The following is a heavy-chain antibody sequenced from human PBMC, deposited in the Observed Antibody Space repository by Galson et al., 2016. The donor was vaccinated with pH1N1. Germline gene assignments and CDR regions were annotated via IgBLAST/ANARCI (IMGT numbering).Heavy chain of an antibody. J-gene: IGHJ3*02. V-gene: IGHV3-7*03. D-gene: IGHD3-16*01. Sequence: SLRLSCAASGLVYSDYWMTWVRQAPGKGLEWVGNINQHGSKINYGDSVKGRFTISRDNAKNSLFLQMTSLRADDSAVYYCAGDRTYSESNTYYDLFDIWGQGTMVIVSS. CDR3: AGDRTYSESNTYYDLFDI. CDR1: GLVYSDYW. CDR2: INQHGSKI.